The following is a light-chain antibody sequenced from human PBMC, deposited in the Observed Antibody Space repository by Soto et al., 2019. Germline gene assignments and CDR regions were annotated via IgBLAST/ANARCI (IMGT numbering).Light chain of an antibody. CDR3: QQYDSTPPT. Sequence: PEDRATLSCRASQRVNSNYLAWYQRKPGQAPRLLIYGASNRATDIPYRFSASGSGTDFTLTITRLEAEDFAVYYCQQYDSTPPTFGQGTKVEVK. CDR1: QRVNSNY. V-gene: IGKV3-20*01. J-gene: IGKJ1*01. CDR2: GAS.